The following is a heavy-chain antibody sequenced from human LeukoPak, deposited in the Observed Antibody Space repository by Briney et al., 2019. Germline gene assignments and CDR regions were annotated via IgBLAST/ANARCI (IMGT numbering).Heavy chain of an antibody. J-gene: IGHJ4*02. Sequence: ASVKVSCKASGYSFIDYYMHWVRQAPGQGLEWMGWINPKSGGTNYAQKFQDRVTMTTDTSVSTAYMELSRLTSDDTAVYYCAPATMTFDYWGQGTLVTVSS. D-gene: IGHD5-24*01. CDR1: GYSFIDYY. CDR3: APATMTFDY. CDR2: INPKSGGT. V-gene: IGHV1-2*02.